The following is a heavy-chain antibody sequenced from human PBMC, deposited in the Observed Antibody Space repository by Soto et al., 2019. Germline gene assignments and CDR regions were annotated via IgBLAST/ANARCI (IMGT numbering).Heavy chain of an antibody. CDR3: AKDFSGYYWGFDY. J-gene: IGHJ4*02. V-gene: IGHV3-43*01. CDR2: ISWDGGST. Sequence: PGGSLRLSCAASGFTFDDYTMHWVRQAPGKGLEWVSLISWDGGSTYYADSVKGRFTISRGNSKNSLYLQMNSLRTEDTALYYCAKDFSGYYWGFDYWGQGALVTVSS. CDR1: GFTFDDYT. D-gene: IGHD3-22*01.